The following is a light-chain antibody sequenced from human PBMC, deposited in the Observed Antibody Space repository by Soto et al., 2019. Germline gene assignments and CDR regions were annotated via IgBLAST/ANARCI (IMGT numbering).Light chain of an antibody. CDR2: KES. V-gene: IGKV1-5*03. CDR1: QSISSW. Sequence: DIQMTQSPSTLSASVGDRVTITCRASQSISSWLAWYQQKPGKAPKLLIYKESSLASGVPSRFSGSGSGTEFTLTISSLQPDDFATYYCQQYNSYSYTFGQGTKLEIK. CDR3: QQYNSYSYT. J-gene: IGKJ2*01.